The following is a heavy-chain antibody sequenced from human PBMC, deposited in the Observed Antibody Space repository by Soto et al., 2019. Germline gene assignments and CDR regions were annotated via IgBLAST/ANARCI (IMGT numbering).Heavy chain of an antibody. CDR1: GFTFSSYA. D-gene: IGHD6-19*01. V-gene: IGHV3-23*01. Sequence: EVQLLESGGGLVQPGRSLRLSCAASGFTFSSYAMNWVRQAPGKGLEWVSAMSGTGGSTYYADSVKGRFTISRDNSKNTLSLQMNSLRVEDTAVLYCAKAGLSSGWSPSYFDYWGQGTLVTVSS. CDR2: MSGTGGST. J-gene: IGHJ4*02. CDR3: AKAGLSSGWSPSYFDY.